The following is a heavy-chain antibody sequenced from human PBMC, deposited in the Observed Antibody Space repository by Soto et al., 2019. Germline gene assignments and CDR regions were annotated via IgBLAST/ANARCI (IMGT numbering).Heavy chain of an antibody. CDR3: ARDPGYDYGMDV. Sequence: GGSLRLSCAASGFTFSSYSMNWVRQAPGKGLEWVSSISSSSSYIYYADSVKGRFTISRDNAKNSLYLQMNSLRAEDTAVYYCARDPGYDYGMDVWGQGTTVTVSS. CDR1: GFTFSSYS. V-gene: IGHV3-21*01. CDR2: ISSSSSYI. J-gene: IGHJ6*02.